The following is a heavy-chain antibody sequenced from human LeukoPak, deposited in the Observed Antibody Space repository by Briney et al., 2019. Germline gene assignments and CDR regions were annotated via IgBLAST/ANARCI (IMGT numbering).Heavy chain of an antibody. CDR2: ISSSGSTI. CDR3: AELGITMIGGV. J-gene: IGHJ6*04. Sequence: TGGSLRLSCAASGFTSSSYKMNWFGKPPGRGWDGVSYISSSGSTIYYADSVKGRFAISRDNAKNSLYLQMNSLRAEDTAVYYCAELGITMIGGVWGKGTTVTISS. D-gene: IGHD3-10*02. V-gene: IGHV3-48*03. CDR1: GFTSSSYK.